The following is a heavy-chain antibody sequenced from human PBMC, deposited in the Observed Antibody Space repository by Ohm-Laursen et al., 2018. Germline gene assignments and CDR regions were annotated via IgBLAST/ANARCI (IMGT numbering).Heavy chain of an antibody. CDR2: ISGSGGST. CDR1: GFTFSSYA. Sequence: GSLRLSCAASGFTFSSYAMSWVRQAPGKGLEWVSAISGSGGSTYYAYSVKGRFTISRDNSKNTLYLQMNSLRAEDTAVYYCAKHRSATWVHKRFDYWGQGTPVTVSS. V-gene: IGHV3-23*01. J-gene: IGHJ4*02. D-gene: IGHD5-12*01. CDR3: AKHRSATWVHKRFDY.